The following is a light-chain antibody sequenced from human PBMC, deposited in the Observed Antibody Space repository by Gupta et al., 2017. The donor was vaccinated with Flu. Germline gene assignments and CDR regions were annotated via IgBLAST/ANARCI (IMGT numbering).Light chain of an antibody. CDR1: SSNNGNNY. J-gene: IGLJ3*02. Sequence: QSVLTQPPSVSAAPGQKVTNSCSGSSSNNGNNYVSWYQQLPGTAPKLLIYDNNKRPSGIPDRFSRSRSGTSATLVITGLQTGDEAGYYCGTWDSSLNAKVFGGGTKLTVL. V-gene: IGLV1-51*01. CDR2: DNN. CDR3: GTWDSSLNAKV.